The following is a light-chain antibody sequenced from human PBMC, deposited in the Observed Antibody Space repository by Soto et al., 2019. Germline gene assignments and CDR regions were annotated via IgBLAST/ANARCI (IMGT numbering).Light chain of an antibody. CDR3: CSYAGSDTYV. CDR2: DVT. CDR1: SSDVGGYNF. J-gene: IGLJ1*01. V-gene: IGLV2-11*01. Sequence: QSALTQPRSVSGSPGQSVTISCTGTSSDVGGYNFVSWYQHPPGKAPKLMLYDVTNRPSGVPDRFSGSKSDNTASLTISGLQAEDEDDYYCCSYAGSDTYVFGTGTKLTVL.